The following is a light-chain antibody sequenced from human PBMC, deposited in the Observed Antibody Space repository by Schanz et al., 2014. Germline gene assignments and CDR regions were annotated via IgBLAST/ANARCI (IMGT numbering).Light chain of an antibody. Sequence: QSALTQPPSASGSPGQSVTISCTGTSSDVGGYNYVSWYQQHPGKAPKLIIYEVTKRPSGVPDRFSGSKSGNTASLTVSGLQAEDEADYYCSSYAGSHNDVFGTGTKLTVL. V-gene: IGLV2-8*01. CDR1: SSDVGGYNY. CDR2: EVT. CDR3: SSYAGSHNDV. J-gene: IGLJ1*01.